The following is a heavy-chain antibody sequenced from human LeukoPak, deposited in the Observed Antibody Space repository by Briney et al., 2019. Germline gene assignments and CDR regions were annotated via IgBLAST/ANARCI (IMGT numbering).Heavy chain of an antibody. CDR2: LSSTGSA. CDR3: ARHNRMGAAATLGVFDY. J-gene: IGHJ4*02. Sequence: SETLSLTCTVSGDSISSSSYYWAWLRQPPGKGLELIGTLSSTGSAYYNPSLRSRVSMSVDTSKNQFSLKLGSVTAADTAVYYCARHNRMGAAATLGVFDYWGQGTLVTVSS. D-gene: IGHD6-13*01. CDR1: GDSISSSSYY. V-gene: IGHV4-39*01.